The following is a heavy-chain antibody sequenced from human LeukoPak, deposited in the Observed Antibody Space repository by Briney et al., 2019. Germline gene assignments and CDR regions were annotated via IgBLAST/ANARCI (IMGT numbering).Heavy chain of an antibody. CDR2: IYHSGST. Sequence: SGTLSLTCAVSGGSISSSNWWSWVRQPPGKGLEWIGEIYHSGSTNYNPSLKSRVTISVDKSKNQFSLKLSSVTAADTAVYYCARGHALWFGDPPTHFDYWGQGTLVTVSS. CDR3: ARGHALWFGDPPTHFDY. V-gene: IGHV4-4*02. J-gene: IGHJ4*02. CDR1: GGSISSSNW. D-gene: IGHD3-10*01.